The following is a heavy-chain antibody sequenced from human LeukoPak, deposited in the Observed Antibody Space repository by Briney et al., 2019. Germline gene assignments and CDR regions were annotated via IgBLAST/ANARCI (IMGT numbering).Heavy chain of an antibody. CDR2: IRSKANSYAT. V-gene: IGHV3-73*01. J-gene: IGHJ3*02. Sequence: GGTLRLSCAASGFTFSGSAMHWVRQASGKGPEWVGRIRSKANSYATAYAAPLKGRFTISRDDSKNTAYLQMNSLKTEDTAVYYCTRQGRYYDSSGYYGLDAFDIWGQGTMVTVSS. D-gene: IGHD3-22*01. CDR1: GFTFSGSA. CDR3: TRQGRYYDSSGYYGLDAFDI.